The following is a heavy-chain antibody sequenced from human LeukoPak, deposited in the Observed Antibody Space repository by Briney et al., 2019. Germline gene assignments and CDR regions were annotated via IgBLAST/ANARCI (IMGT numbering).Heavy chain of an antibody. CDR2: TYYSGSS. Sequence: AETLSLTCTVSGGSISIYFWSWLRQPAGKGLEWLGSTYYSGSSYYDPSLKSRVTISVDTSKNQFSLKLSSVTAADTAVYDCARAGQGYCSSTSCYLSLDYWGQGTLVTVSS. J-gene: IGHJ4*02. CDR1: GGSISIYF. D-gene: IGHD2-2*01. V-gene: IGHV4-39*07. CDR3: ARAGQGYCSSTSCYLSLDY.